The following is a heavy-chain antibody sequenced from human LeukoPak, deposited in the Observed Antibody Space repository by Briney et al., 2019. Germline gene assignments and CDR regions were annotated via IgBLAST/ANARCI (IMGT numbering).Heavy chain of an antibody. CDR2: IYYSGST. J-gene: IGHJ4*02. Sequence: PSETLSLTCTVSGGSISSYYWSWIRQPPGKGLEWIGYIYYSGSTNYNPSLKSRVTISVDTSKNQFSLKLSSVTAADTAVYYCASDRWELSYWGQGTLVTVSS. CDR1: GGSISSYY. D-gene: IGHD1-26*01. CDR3: ASDRWELSY. V-gene: IGHV4-59*01.